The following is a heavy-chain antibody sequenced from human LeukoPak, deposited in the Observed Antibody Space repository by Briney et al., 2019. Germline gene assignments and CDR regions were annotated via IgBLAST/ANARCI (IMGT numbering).Heavy chain of an antibody. D-gene: IGHD3-22*01. CDR2: IKTDGSTT. V-gene: IGHV3-74*01. J-gene: IGHJ4*02. CDR1: GFIFSNSW. Sequence: GGSLSLSYAGSGFIFSNSWRHWVRQAPGKGRVWVSRIKTDGSTTYYADSVKGRFTVSRDNSKNTLYLQMNSLRVEDTAVYFCAREAAHYYDSSGYLDYWGQGTLVTVSS. CDR3: AREAAHYYDSSGYLDY.